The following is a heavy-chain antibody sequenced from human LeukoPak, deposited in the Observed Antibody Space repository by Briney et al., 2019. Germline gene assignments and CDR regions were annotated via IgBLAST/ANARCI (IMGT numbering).Heavy chain of an antibody. J-gene: IGHJ6*04. Sequence: GGSLRLSCAASGFTFSSYSMNWVRQAPGKGLEWVSSISSSSSYIYYADSVKGRFTISRDNAKNSLYLQMNSLRAEDTAVYYCAREEGEMFGELSILMDVWGKGTTVTVSS. D-gene: IGHD3-10*02. CDR3: AREEGEMFGELSILMDV. CDR2: ISSSSSYI. V-gene: IGHV3-21*01. CDR1: GFTFSSYS.